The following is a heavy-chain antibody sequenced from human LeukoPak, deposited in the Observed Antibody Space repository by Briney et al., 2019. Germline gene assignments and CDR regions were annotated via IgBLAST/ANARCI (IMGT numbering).Heavy chain of an antibody. CDR1: GFTVSSNY. V-gene: IGHV3-53*01. Sequence: PGGSLRLSCAASGFTVSSNYMSWVRQAPGKGPEWVSVIYSGGSTYYADSVKGRFTISRDNAKNSLYLQMNSLRAEDTAVYYCARANYGDLPDYWGQGTLVTVSS. CDR3: ARANYGDLPDY. D-gene: IGHD4-17*01. CDR2: IYSGGST. J-gene: IGHJ4*02.